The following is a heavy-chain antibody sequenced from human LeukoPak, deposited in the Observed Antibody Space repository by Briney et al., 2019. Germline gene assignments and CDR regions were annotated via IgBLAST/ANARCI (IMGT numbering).Heavy chain of an antibody. Sequence: SETLSLTCTVSGGSVSSGSYYWSWIRQPPGKGLEWIGYIYYSGSTNYNPSLKSRVTISVDTSKNQFSLKLSSVTAADTAVYYCARDRHTTVTTYYFDYWGQGTLVTVSS. V-gene: IGHV4-61*01. CDR3: ARDRHTTVTTYYFDY. CDR1: GGSVSSGSYY. J-gene: IGHJ4*02. CDR2: IYYSGST. D-gene: IGHD4-17*01.